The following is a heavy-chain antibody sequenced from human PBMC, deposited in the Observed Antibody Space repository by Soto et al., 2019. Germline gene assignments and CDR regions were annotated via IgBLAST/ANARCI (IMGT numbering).Heavy chain of an antibody. Sequence: ASVKVSCKASGFTFTGYYMHWVRQVPGQGLEWIGWINPNSGVANYAQKFHDWVTITRDTSITTAYMELSGLKSDDTAVYFCAKDDAGHPDFWGQGTLVTVPQ. CDR3: AKDDAGHPDF. CDR2: INPNSGVA. J-gene: IGHJ4*02. CDR1: GFTFTGYY. D-gene: IGHD6-13*01. V-gene: IGHV1-2*04.